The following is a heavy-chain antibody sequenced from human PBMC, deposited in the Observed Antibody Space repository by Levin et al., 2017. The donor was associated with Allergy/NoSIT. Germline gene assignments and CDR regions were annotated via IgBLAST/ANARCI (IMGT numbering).Heavy chain of an antibody. V-gene: IGHV3-48*01. CDR3: ARDFHYSFDY. Sequence: LSLTCAASGFDFNRSSMNWVRQAPGKGLEWVSYITGGSDVLYYADSVEGRFTISRDNAKNSLYLQMNSLRADDTAVYYCARDFHYSFDYWGRGALVTVSS. CDR2: ITGGSDVL. CDR1: GFDFNRSS. J-gene: IGHJ4*02.